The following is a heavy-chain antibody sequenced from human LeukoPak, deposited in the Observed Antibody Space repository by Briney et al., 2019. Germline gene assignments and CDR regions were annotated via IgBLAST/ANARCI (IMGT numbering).Heavy chain of an antibody. CDR1: GFTFSNYG. D-gene: IGHD4-23*01. Sequence: GGTLRLSCAASGFTFSNYGMSWVRQAPGKGLEWVANIKQDGSDMYYVGSVKGRFTISRDNAKNSLYLQMNSLRAEDTAMYYCARDSRSLYGGNDYWGQGTLVTVSS. J-gene: IGHJ4*02. V-gene: IGHV3-7*01. CDR3: ARDSRSLYGGNDY. CDR2: IKQDGSDM.